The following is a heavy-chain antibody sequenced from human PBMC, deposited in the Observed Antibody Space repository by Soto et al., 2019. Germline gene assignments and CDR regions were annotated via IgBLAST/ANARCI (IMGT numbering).Heavy chain of an antibody. CDR2: ISGSGGST. V-gene: IGHV3-23*01. CDR1: GFTFSSYA. J-gene: IGHJ6*02. D-gene: IGHD6-19*01. Sequence: GGSLRLSCAASGFTFSSYAMSWVRQAPGKGLEWVSAISGSGGSTYYADSVKGRFTISRDNSKNTLYLQMNSLRAEDTAVYYCAKWSGWFGYYYGMDVWGQGTTVTVSS. CDR3: AKWSGWFGYYYGMDV.